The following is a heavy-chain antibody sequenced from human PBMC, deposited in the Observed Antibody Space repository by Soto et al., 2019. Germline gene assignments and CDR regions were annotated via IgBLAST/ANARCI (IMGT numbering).Heavy chain of an antibody. CDR2: IIPIFGTA. V-gene: IGHV1-69*05. J-gene: IGHJ4*02. CDR1: GGTFSGYA. CDR3: ASGPLLLWFGELLYPSFDH. D-gene: IGHD3-10*01. Sequence: SVKVSCKASGGTFSGYAISWVRQAPGQGLEWMGGIIPIFGTANYAQKFQGRVTMTTDTSTSTVYMELRSLRSDDTAVYYCASGPLLLWFGELLYPSFDHWGQGTLVTVSS.